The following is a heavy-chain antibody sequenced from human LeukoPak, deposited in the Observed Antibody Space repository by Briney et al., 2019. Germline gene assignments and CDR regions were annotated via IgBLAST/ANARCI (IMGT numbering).Heavy chain of an antibody. CDR3: ARELCGGDCYSNYYYGMDV. V-gene: IGHV1-69*01. D-gene: IGHD2-21*02. J-gene: IGHJ6*02. Sequence: SVKVSCKASGGTFTSYAISWVRQAPGQGLEWMGGIIPIFGTANYAQKFQGRVTITADESTSTAYMELSSLRSEDTAVYYCARELCGGDCYSNYYYGMDVWGQGTTVTVSS. CDR2: IIPIFGTA. CDR1: GGTFTSYA.